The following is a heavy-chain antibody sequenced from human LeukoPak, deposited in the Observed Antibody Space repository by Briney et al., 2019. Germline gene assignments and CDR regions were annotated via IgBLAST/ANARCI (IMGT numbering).Heavy chain of an antibody. CDR3: AKVKTLGSNPDY. V-gene: IGHV4-34*01. CDR2: IYYSGST. J-gene: IGHJ4*02. Sequence: PSETLSLTCAVYGGSFSGYYWSWIRQPPGKWLEWIGSIYYSGSTYYNPSLKSRVTISVDTSKNQFSLKLSSVTAADTAVYYCAKVKTLGSNPDYWGQGTLVTVSS. D-gene: IGHD2-15*01. CDR1: GGSFSGYY.